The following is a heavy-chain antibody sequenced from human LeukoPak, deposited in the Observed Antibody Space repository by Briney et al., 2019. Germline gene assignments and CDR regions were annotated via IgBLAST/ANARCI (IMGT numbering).Heavy chain of an antibody. J-gene: IGHJ6*03. CDR1: GFTFSSYE. D-gene: IGHD1-26*01. CDR3: ARDPYSGTYGNTYYYYMDV. V-gene: IGHV3-48*03. Sequence: GGSLRLSCAASGFTFSSYEMNWVRQAPGKGLEWVSYISSSGSTIYYADSVKGRFTISRDNAKNSLYLQMNSLRVEDTAVYYCARDPYSGTYGNTYYYYMDVWGKGTTVTISS. CDR2: ISSSGSTI.